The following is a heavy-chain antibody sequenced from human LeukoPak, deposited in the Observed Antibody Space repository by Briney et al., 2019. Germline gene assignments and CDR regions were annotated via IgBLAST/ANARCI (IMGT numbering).Heavy chain of an antibody. J-gene: IGHJ4*02. D-gene: IGHD5-18*01. CDR3: ATYRNGYFFEY. Sequence: SETLSLTCTVSGGSISSGDYYWSCIRQPPGKGLEWIGYIYYSGSTYYNPSLKSRVTISVDTSKNQFSLKLSSVTAADTAVYYCATYRNGYFFEYWGQGTLVTVSS. CDR2: IYYSGST. CDR1: GGSISSGDYY. V-gene: IGHV4-30-4*08.